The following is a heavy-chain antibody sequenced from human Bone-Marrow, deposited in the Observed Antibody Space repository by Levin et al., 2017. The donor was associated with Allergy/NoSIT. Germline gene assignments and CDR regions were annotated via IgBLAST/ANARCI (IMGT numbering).Heavy chain of an antibody. D-gene: IGHD6-13*01. Sequence: PGGSLRLSCAASGFTFSSYEMNWVRQAPGKGLEWVSYISSSGSTIYYADSVKGRFTISRDNAKNSLYLQMNSLRAEDTAVYYCARRIAAAGTFYYYYMDVWGKGTTVTVSS. J-gene: IGHJ6*03. V-gene: IGHV3-48*03. CDR2: ISSSGSTI. CDR1: GFTFSSYE. CDR3: ARRIAAAGTFYYYYMDV.